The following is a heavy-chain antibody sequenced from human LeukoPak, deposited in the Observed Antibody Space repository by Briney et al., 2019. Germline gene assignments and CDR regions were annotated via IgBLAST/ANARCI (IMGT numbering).Heavy chain of an antibody. CDR3: ARWGLGYYYYYMDV. CDR2: MNPNSGNT. V-gene: IGHV1-8*01. CDR1: GYTFTSYD. J-gene: IGHJ6*03. D-gene: IGHD7-27*01. Sequence: GASVKVSCKASGYTFTSYDINWVRQATGQGLEWMGWMNPNSGNTGYAQKFQGRVTMTRNTSISTAYMEPSSLRSEDTAVYYCARWGLGYYYYYMDVWGKGTTVTVSS.